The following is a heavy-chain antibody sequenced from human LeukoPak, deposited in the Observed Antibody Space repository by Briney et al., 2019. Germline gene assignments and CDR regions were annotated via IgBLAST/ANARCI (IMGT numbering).Heavy chain of an antibody. CDR1: GFTFNDYY. D-gene: IGHD2-2*02. J-gene: IGHJ5*02. CDR3: ARDSLYPKNWFDP. CDR2: ISRGGSTI. Sequence: GGSLRLSCAASGFTFNDYYMSWIRQAPGMGLEWLSYISRGGSTIYYADSLKGRFTISRDNAKNSLYLQMNSLRAEDTAVYYCARDSLYPKNWFDPWGQGTLVTVSS. V-gene: IGHV3-11*04.